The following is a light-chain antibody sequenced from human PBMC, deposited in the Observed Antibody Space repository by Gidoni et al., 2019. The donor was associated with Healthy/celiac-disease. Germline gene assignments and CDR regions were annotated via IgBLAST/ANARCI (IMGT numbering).Light chain of an antibody. CDR1: QSISSY. J-gene: IGKJ2*03. CDR2: AAS. CDR3: QQSYSTPPS. Sequence: DIQMTQSPSSLSASVGDRVTITCRASQSISSYLNWYQQKPGKAPKLLIYAASSLQSGVPSRFSGSGSGTDFTLTISSLQPEDFATYYCQQSYSTPPSCXXXTKLEIK. V-gene: IGKV1-39*01.